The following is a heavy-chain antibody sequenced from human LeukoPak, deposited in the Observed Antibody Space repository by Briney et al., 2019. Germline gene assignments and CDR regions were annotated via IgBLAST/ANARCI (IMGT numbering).Heavy chain of an antibody. D-gene: IGHD2-21*02. J-gene: IGHJ4*02. CDR3: ARSSLAYCGGDCYGFDY. Sequence: GASVKVSCKASGYTFTSYYMHWVRQAPGQGLEWMGIINPSGGSTSYAQKFQGRVTMTRDTSTSTVYMELSSLRSEDTAVYYCARSSLAYCGGDCYGFDYWGQGTLVTVCS. CDR2: INPSGGST. CDR1: GYTFTSYY. V-gene: IGHV1-46*01.